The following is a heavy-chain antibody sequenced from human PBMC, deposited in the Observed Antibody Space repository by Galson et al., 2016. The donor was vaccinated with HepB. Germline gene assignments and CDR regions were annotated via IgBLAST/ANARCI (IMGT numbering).Heavy chain of an antibody. D-gene: IGHD3-16*01. CDR1: GYTFTSYA. J-gene: IGHJ3*02. V-gene: IGHV1-18*01. CDR3: ARDHSRRIPGWGSRQSAFDI. Sequence: SVKVSCKASGYTFTSYAISWVRQASGHGLEWMGWISGYSGSTDYAQNFKGRFTLTTDASTNTAYLELSSLRPDDTAVYYCARDHSRRIPGWGSRQSAFDIWGQGTMVTVSS. CDR2: ISGYSGST.